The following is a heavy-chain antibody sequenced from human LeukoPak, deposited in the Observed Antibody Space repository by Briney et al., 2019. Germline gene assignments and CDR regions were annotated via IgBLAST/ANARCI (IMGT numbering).Heavy chain of an antibody. Sequence: GAAVKVSCKASGYTFISYDISWVRQAPGQGLEWVGWISTHSGKTNYAHKVQGRVTMTTDTSTSTAYMELRSLTSDDMAIYYCARGGASSGYDYWGQGTLVTVSS. CDR1: GYTFISYD. J-gene: IGHJ4*02. V-gene: IGHV1-18*03. D-gene: IGHD5-12*01. CDR3: ARGGASSGYDY. CDR2: ISTHSGKT.